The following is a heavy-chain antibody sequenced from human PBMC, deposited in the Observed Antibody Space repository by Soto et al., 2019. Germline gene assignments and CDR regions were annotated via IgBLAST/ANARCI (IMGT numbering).Heavy chain of an antibody. Sequence: EVQLLDSGGGLVQPGGSLRLSCAASGFTFRSYAMSWVRQAPGKGLEWVSGISGSGANTYYADSVKGRFTISRDNSKNTLNLQMNSLRAEDTAVYYCAKDLVRVVAARGGHGAFDIWGQGTMVTVSS. D-gene: IGHD2-15*01. CDR3: AKDLVRVVAARGGHGAFDI. CDR2: ISGSGANT. CDR1: GFTFRSYA. J-gene: IGHJ3*02. V-gene: IGHV3-23*01.